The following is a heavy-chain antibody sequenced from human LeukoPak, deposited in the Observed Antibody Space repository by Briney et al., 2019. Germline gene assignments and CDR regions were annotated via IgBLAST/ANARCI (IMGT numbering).Heavy chain of an antibody. CDR1: GFTFNDYV. CDR3: GEDPRVMGRYFFDD. V-gene: IGHV3-23*01. CDR2: ISGSGDAT. D-gene: IGHD2-21*01. J-gene: IGHJ4*01. Sequence: GGSLRLSCVGSGFTFNDYVLSWVRQRPGKGPEWVSMISGSGDATDYADSVKDRLTISRDNAKKTPYLQIKYARADDTAIYYCGEDPRVMGRYFFDDWGQGSLVRVS.